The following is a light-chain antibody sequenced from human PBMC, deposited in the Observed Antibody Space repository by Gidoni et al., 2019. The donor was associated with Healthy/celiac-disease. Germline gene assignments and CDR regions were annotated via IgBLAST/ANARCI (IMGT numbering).Light chain of an antibody. CDR3: QQYGSSPLT. CDR2: GAS. V-gene: IGKV3-20*01. J-gene: IGKJ4*01. Sequence: EIVLTQSPGTLSLSPGERATLPCRASQSVSSSYLAWYQQKPGQAPRLLIDGASSRATGIPDRFSGSGSGTDFTLTISRLEPEDFAVYYCQQYGSSPLTFGGXTKVEIK. CDR1: QSVSSSY.